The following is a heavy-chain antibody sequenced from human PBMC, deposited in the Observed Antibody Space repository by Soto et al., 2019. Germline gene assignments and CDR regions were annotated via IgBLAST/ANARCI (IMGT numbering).Heavy chain of an antibody. CDR1: GYSFTSYW. Sequence: PGESLKISCKGSGYSFTSYWIGWVRQMPGKGLEWMGIIYPGDSDTRYSPSFQGQVTISADKSISTAYLQWSSLKASDTAMYYCARTKKEYYYGPGSPYCFDYWGQGTLATVSS. V-gene: IGHV5-51*01. CDR3: ARTKKEYYYGPGSPYCFDY. D-gene: IGHD3-10*01. CDR2: IYPGDSDT. J-gene: IGHJ4*02.